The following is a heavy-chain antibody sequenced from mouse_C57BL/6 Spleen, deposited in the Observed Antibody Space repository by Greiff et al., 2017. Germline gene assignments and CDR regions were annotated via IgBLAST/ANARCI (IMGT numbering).Heavy chain of an antibody. CDR2: INPNNGGT. CDR3: ARLRSYGYDGFYYAMDY. V-gene: IGHV1-18*01. D-gene: IGHD2-2*01. J-gene: IGHJ4*01. Sequence: DVQLVESGPELVKPGASVKIPCKASGYTFTDYNMDWVKQSHGKSLEWIGDINPNNGGTIYNQKFKGKATLTVDKSSSTAYMELRSLTSEDTAVYYCARLRSYGYDGFYYAMDYWGQGTSVTVSS. CDR1: GYTFTDYN.